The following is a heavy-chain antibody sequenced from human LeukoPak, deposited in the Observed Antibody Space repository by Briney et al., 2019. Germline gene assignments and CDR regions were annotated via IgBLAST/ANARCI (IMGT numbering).Heavy chain of an antibody. CDR2: IYYSGST. CDR1: GGSISSSSYY. Sequence: TETLSLTCTVSGGSISSSSYYWGWIRQPPGKGLEWIGSIYYSGSTYYNPSLKSRVTISVDTSKNQFPLKLSSVTAADTAVYYCARQRYFDWFDYWGQGTLVTVSS. D-gene: IGHD3-9*01. V-gene: IGHV4-39*01. CDR3: ARQRYFDWFDY. J-gene: IGHJ4*02.